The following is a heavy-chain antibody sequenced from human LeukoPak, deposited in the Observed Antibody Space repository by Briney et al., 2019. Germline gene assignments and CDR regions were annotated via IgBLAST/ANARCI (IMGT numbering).Heavy chain of an antibody. Sequence: ASVKVSCKASGFVFTSYGFTWVRQAPGQGLEWMGWISANDGKTHYSEKHQGRVTMSTDTVTSTAYMELRSLRSDGTAVYYCARELHVERDDYWGQGTLVTVSS. CDR1: GFVFTSYG. J-gene: IGHJ4*02. CDR3: ARELHVERDDY. CDR2: ISANDGKT. D-gene: IGHD1-1*01. V-gene: IGHV1-18*01.